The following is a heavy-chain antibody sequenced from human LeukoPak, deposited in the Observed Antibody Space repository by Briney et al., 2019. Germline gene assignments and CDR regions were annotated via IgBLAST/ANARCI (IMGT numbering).Heavy chain of an antibody. CDR2: IVPNFGTA. CDR1: GGTFSSFG. D-gene: IGHD2-2*02. CDR3: ARGKNQLLYPDS. Sequence: SVKVSCKASGGTFSSFGLNWVRQAPGQGLEWTGGIVPNFGTANYAQKFQGRVTITADESTSTTYMELSRLRSEDTAVYYCARGKNQLLYPDSWGQGTLVTVSS. J-gene: IGHJ4*02. V-gene: IGHV1-69*13.